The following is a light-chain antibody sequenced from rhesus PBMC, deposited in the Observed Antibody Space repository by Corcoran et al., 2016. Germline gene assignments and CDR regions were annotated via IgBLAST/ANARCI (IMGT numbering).Light chain of an antibody. Sequence: DIQMTQSPSSLSASVGDTVTITCRASQGISSWLAWYQQKPGKAPKLLIYKASSLQSGVPSRVSGSGSGTDFTLTISSLQSEDFATYYCQQYNSRPFTFGPGAKLDIK. J-gene: IGKJ3*01. CDR2: KAS. CDR3: QQYNSRPFT. V-gene: IGKV1-22*01. CDR1: QGISSW.